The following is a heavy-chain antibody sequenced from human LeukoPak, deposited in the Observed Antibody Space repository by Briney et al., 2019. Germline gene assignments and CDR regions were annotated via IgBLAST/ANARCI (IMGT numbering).Heavy chain of an antibody. CDR3: AIEPEVRGLTPYYFDY. CDR2: ISGSGDST. J-gene: IGHJ4*02. Sequence: PGGSLGLSCAASGFTFSSYAMSWVRQAPGKGLEWVSGISGSGDSTYYADSVKGRFTISRDNSKNTLYLQMNSLRAEDRAVYYCAIEPEVRGLTPYYFDYWTQETLVNV. D-gene: IGHD3-10*01. V-gene: IGHV3-23*01. CDR1: GFTFSSYA.